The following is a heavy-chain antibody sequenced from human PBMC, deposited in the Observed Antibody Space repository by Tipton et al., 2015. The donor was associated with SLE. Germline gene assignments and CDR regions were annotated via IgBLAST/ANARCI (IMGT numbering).Heavy chain of an antibody. D-gene: IGHD1-26*01. CDR3: ARQGGVGAIDY. Sequence: TLSLTCAVSGDSISSNHFWTWVRQPPGKGLEWIGSIYYSGSTNYNPSLKSRVTISVDTSKNQFSLKLNSVTAADTAVYYCARQGGVGAIDYWGQGTLVNVSS. J-gene: IGHJ4*02. CDR1: GDSISSNHF. CDR2: IYYSGST. V-gene: IGHV4-38-2*01.